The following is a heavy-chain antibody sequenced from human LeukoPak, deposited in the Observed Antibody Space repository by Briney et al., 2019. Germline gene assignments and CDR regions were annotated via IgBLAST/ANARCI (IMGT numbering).Heavy chain of an antibody. CDR1: GVSFSGYY. J-gene: IGHJ6*03. D-gene: IGHD3-10*01. Sequence: SETLSLTCAVYGVSFSGYYWSWIRQPPGKGLEWIGEINHSGSTNYNPSLKSRVTISVDTSKNQFSLKLSSVTAADTAVYYCAREDSGSYYNFYYFYMDVWGKGTTVTISS. V-gene: IGHV4-34*01. CDR2: INHSGST. CDR3: AREDSGSYYNFYYFYMDV.